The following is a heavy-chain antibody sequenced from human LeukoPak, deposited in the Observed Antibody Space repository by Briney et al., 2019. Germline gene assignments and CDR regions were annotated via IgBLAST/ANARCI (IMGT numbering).Heavy chain of an antibody. V-gene: IGHV4-4*07. CDR1: GGSISSYY. J-gene: IGHJ4*02. CDR3: ARENSGSYREFDY. Sequence: SETLSLTCTVSGGSISSYYWSWIRQPAGKGREGMGRIYTSGSTNYNASLKSRVSMSVDTSKNQFSLKLRSVTAADTAVFYCARENSGSYREFDYWGQGTLVTVSS. CDR2: IYTSGST. D-gene: IGHD1-26*01.